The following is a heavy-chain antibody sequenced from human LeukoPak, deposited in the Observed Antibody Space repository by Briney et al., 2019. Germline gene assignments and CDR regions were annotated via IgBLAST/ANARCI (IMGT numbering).Heavy chain of an antibody. CDR1: GYSISSGYY. CDR2: IYYSGST. D-gene: IGHD1-14*01. V-gene: IGHV4-38-2*02. CDR3: ARFPGGAEYRHYYYMDV. Sequence: SETLSLTCTVSGYSISSGYYWGWIRQPPGKGLEWIGSIYYSGSTYYNPSLKSRVTISVDTSKNQFSLKLSSVTAADTAVYYCARFPGGAEYRHYYYMDVWGKGTTVTVSS. J-gene: IGHJ6*03.